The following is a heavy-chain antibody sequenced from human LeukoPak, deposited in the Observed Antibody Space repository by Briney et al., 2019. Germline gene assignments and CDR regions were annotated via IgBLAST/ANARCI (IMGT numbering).Heavy chain of an antibody. CDR1: GGSISSSSYY. CDR2: IYYSGST. D-gene: IGHD6-6*01. V-gene: IGHV4-61*05. CDR3: ARYSSSSGAHDY. J-gene: IGHJ4*02. Sequence: SETLSLTCTVSGGSISSSSYYWGWIRQPPGKGLEWIGYIYYSGSTNYNPSLKSRVTISVDTSKNQFSLKLSSVTAADTAVYYCARYSSSSGAHDYWGQGTLVTVSS.